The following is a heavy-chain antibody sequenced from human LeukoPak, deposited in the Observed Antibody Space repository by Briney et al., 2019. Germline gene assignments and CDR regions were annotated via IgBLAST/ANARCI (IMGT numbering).Heavy chain of an antibody. V-gene: IGHV3-30*18. D-gene: IGHD4-23*01. CDR1: GFTFSSYG. CDR3: AKERYGGNLGNYFDY. Sequence: GGSLRLSCAASGFTFSSYGMHWVRQPPGKGLEWVAVISYDGSNKYYADSVKGRFTISRDNSKNTLYLQMNSLRAEDTAVYYCAKERYGGNLGNYFDYWGQGTLVTVSS. CDR2: ISYDGSNK. J-gene: IGHJ4*02.